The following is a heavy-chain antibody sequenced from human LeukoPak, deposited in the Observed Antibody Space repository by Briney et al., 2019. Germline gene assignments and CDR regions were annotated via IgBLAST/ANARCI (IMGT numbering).Heavy chain of an antibody. J-gene: IGHJ4*02. V-gene: IGHV4-59*01. CDR2: IYYSGTT. CDR3: AREKVVRATTSFDY. D-gene: IGHD1-26*01. CDR1: GGTISPYY. Sequence: SETLSLTCSVSGGTISPYYWSWIRQPPGKGLEWVGYIYYSGTTDFNPSLKSRVTISLDTSKNKFSLKLNSVTAADTAVYYCAREKVVRATTSFDYWGQGTLVTVSS.